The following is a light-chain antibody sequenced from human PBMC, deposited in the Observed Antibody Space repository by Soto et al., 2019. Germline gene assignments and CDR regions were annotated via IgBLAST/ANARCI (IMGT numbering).Light chain of an antibody. J-gene: IGLJ1*01. CDR1: NIGSNS. Sequence: SSELTQPPSVSVAPGQTAIVTCDGNNIGSNSVHWYQQKPGRAPVLVVYADSDRPSGVPERFSGSNSGNTATLTISRVEAGDEDDYYCQVWDSSTDDLYVFGPGTKLTVL. CDR3: QVWDSSTDDLYV. V-gene: IGLV3-21*02. CDR2: ADS.